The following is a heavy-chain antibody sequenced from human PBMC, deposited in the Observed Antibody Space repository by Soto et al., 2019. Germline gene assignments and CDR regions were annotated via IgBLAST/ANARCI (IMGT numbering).Heavy chain of an antibody. D-gene: IGHD6-19*01. J-gene: IGHJ5*02. CDR1: GGTFSSYA. CDR3: ARKAQSRYSSGWFDP. CDR2: ISANYGKT. V-gene: IGHV1-18*01. Sequence: ASVKVSCKASGGTFSSYAISWVRQAPGQRLERMGWISANYGKTNYAQKIQGRVTMTTDTSSSTAYMELRSLRSDDTAVYYCARKAQSRYSSGWFDPWGQGTLVTVS.